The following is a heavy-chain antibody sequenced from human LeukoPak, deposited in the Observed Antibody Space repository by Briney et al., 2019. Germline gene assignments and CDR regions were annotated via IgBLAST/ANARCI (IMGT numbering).Heavy chain of an antibody. CDR2: ISYDGSNK. CDR1: GFTFSSSA. Sequence: PGGSLRLSCAASGFTFSSSAMSWVRQVPGKGLEWVAVISYDGSNKYYADSVKGRFTISRDNSKNTLYLQMNSLRAEDTAVYYCAKDRSGLNWFDPWGQGTLVTVSS. V-gene: IGHV3-30*18. J-gene: IGHJ5*02. D-gene: IGHD3-10*01. CDR3: AKDRSGLNWFDP.